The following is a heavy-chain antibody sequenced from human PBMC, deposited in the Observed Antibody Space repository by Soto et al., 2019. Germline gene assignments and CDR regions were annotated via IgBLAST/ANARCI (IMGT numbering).Heavy chain of an antibody. Sequence: EVQLLESGGDSVPPGGSLRLSCTASGFSVGSYGMSWVRQAPGKGLECVSSSGSGYSIFYADSVKGRFTISRDNSKNTLFLQMNSLRAEDTAVYYCAKGRGSSWSVVFFDYWGQGALFTVSS. CDR3: AKGRGSSWSVVFFDY. CDR2: SGSGYSI. CDR1: GFSVGSYG. V-gene: IGHV3-23*01. J-gene: IGHJ4*02. D-gene: IGHD6-13*01.